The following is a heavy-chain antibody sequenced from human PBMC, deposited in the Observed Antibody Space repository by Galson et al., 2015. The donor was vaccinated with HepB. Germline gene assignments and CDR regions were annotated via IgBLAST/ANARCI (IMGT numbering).Heavy chain of an antibody. Sequence: SLRLSCAASGFTFSSYAMHWVRQAPGKGLEWVAVISYDGSNKYYADSVKGRFTISRDNSKNTLYLQMNSLRAEDTAVYYCARSSVAVAFDIWGQGTMVTVSP. V-gene: IGHV3-30-3*01. J-gene: IGHJ3*02. D-gene: IGHD2-2*01. CDR3: ARSSVAVAFDI. CDR1: GFTFSSYA. CDR2: ISYDGSNK.